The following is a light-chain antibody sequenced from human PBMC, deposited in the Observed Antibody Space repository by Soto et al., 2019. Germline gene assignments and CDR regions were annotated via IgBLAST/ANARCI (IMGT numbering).Light chain of an antibody. CDR2: GAS. Sequence: EIMFTQSPCTLSLSPRERATLSCRASQSVSTTYLAWYQQKPGQAPRLLIYGASNRATGIPDRFSGRGSGTDFTLTISRLEPGEFAVYCCQQYASSPITFGQGTRLEIK. V-gene: IGKV3-20*01. CDR3: QQYASSPIT. J-gene: IGKJ5*01. CDR1: QSVSTTY.